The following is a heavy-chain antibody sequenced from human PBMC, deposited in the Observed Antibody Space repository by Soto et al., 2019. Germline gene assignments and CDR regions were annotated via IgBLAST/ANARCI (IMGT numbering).Heavy chain of an antibody. CDR2: ITSDTNTI. V-gene: IGHV3-48*02. CDR3: ARSVEGHFDY. CDR1: GFPFSIYS. J-gene: IGHJ4*02. D-gene: IGHD6-19*01. Sequence: EVQLVESGGGLVQPGGSLRLSCAASGFPFSIYSMNWVRQAPGKGLEWFSYITSDTNTIKYADSVKGRFTSSRDNAKNSLYVAMNNLRDEDTAVYFCARSVEGHFDYWGQGTVFTVSS.